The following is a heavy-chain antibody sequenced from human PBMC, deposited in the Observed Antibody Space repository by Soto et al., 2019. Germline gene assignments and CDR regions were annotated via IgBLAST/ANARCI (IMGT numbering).Heavy chain of an antibody. V-gene: IGHV4-4*02. Sequence: SETLSLTCAVSGGSISSFNWWSWIRQTPGKGLEWIGEIYHSGTTNYNPSLKSRATISVDKSKNHFSLKLTSVTAADTAVYYCARDRVAATRTSYYGLDAWGQGNRVTV. D-gene: IGHD6-25*01. J-gene: IGHJ6*02. CDR1: GGSISSFNW. CDR3: ARDRVAATRTSYYGLDA. CDR2: IYHSGTT.